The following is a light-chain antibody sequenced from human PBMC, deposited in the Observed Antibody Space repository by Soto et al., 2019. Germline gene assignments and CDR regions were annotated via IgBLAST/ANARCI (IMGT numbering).Light chain of an antibody. J-gene: IGLJ1*01. CDR2: HVS. CDR1: SSDVGGSDY. V-gene: IGLV2-14*03. Sequence: QCVLTQSASGSGSPGRSITITCKGTSSDVGGSDYVSWYQQHPDKAPKLMIYHVSNRPSGVSNRFSGSKSGNTASLTISGLQAEDEADYYCSSYTTGDTLYVFGTGTKVTVL. CDR3: SSYTTGDTLYV.